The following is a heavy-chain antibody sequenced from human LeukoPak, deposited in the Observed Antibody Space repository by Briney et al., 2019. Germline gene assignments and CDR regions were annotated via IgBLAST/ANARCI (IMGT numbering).Heavy chain of an antibody. CDR3: ARDMGYSSGWYHPSTYYYYGMDV. V-gene: IGHV3-48*03. CDR2: ISSSGSTI. Sequence: GGSLRLSCAASGFTFSSYEMNWVRQAPGKGLEWVSYISSSGSTIYYADSVKGRFTISRDNAKNSLYLQMNSLRAEDTAVYYCARDMGYSSGWYHPSTYYYYGMDVWGKGTRSPSPQ. CDR1: GFTFSSYE. J-gene: IGHJ6*04. D-gene: IGHD6-19*01.